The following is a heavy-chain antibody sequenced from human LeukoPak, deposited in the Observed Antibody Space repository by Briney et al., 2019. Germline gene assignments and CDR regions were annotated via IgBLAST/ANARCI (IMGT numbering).Heavy chain of an antibody. D-gene: IGHD6-19*01. Sequence: SETLSLTCTVSGGSISSSGYFWGWIRQPPGKGLEWIGSVYYSGSTYYNPSLKSRVTISVDTSKNQFSLKLTSVTAADTAVYYCASSSSGWSKIDYWGQGTLVTVSS. CDR2: VYYSGST. CDR1: GGSISSSGYF. J-gene: IGHJ4*02. V-gene: IGHV4-39*01. CDR3: ASSSSGWSKIDY.